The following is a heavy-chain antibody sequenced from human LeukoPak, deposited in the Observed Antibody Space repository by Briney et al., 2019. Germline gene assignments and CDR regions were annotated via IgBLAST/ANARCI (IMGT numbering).Heavy chain of an antibody. CDR2: IYYSGST. CDR3: ARVGPPSSPSFDY. J-gene: IGHJ4*02. Sequence: SETLSLTCTVSGGSISSYYWSWIRQPPGKGLEWIGYIYYSGSTNYNPSLKSRVTMSVDTSKNQFSLKLSSVTAADTAVYYCARVGPPSSPSFDYWGQGTLVTVSS. CDR1: GGSISSYY. V-gene: IGHV4-59*01.